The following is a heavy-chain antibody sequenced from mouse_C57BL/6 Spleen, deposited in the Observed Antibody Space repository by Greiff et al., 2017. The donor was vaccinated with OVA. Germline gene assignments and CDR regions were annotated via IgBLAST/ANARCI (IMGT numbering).Heavy chain of an antibody. CDR3: ARWITTVVGPAWFAY. D-gene: IGHD1-1*01. CDR1: GYTFTSYW. J-gene: IGHJ3*01. CDR2: INPSNGGT. V-gene: IGHV1-53*01. Sequence: VQLQQPGTELVKPGASVKLSCKASGYTFTSYWMHWVKQRPGQGLEWIGNINPSNGGTNYNEKFKSKATLTVDKSSSTAYMQLSSLTSEDSAVYYCARWITTVVGPAWFAYWGQGTLVTVSA.